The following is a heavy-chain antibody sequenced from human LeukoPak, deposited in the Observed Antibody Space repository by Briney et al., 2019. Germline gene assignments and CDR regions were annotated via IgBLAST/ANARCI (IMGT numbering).Heavy chain of an antibody. D-gene: IGHD2-15*01. Sequence: SETLSLTCTVSGGSISSSSYYWGWIRQPPGKGLEWIGSIYYSGSTYYNPSLKSRVTISVDTSKNQFSLKLSSVTAADTAVYYCARGDKDYYLDYWGQGTLVTVSS. CDR2: IYYSGST. V-gene: IGHV4-39*07. CDR1: GGSISSSSYY. CDR3: ARGDKDYYLDY. J-gene: IGHJ4*02.